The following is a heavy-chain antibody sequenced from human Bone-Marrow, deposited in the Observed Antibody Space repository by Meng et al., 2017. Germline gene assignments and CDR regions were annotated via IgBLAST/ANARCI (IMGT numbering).Heavy chain of an antibody. CDR1: GFTFRSYW. D-gene: IGHD6-13*01. J-gene: IGHJ4*02. Sequence: VSLRLSCAASGFTFRSYWMSRVRQPPGKGLEWIGSIYYSGSTYYNPSLKSRVTISVDTSKNQFSLKLSSGTAADTAVYYCARDLRDSSSWYVRDPYYFDYWGQGTLVTVSS. CDR3: ARDLRDSSSWYVRDPYYFDY. CDR2: IYYSGST. V-gene: IGHV4-39*07.